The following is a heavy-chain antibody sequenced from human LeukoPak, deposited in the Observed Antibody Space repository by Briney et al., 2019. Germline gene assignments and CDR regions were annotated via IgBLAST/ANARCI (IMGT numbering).Heavy chain of an antibody. V-gene: IGHV1-8*01. J-gene: IGHJ4*02. Sequence: ASVKVSCKASGYTFTSYDINWARQATGQGLEWMGWMNPNSGNTGYAQKFQGRVTMTRNTSISTAYMDLISLRSDDTAVYYCARGLHYDIWGQGTLVTVSS. CDR3: ARGLHYDI. D-gene: IGHD3-9*01. CDR2: MNPNSGNT. CDR1: GYTFTSYD.